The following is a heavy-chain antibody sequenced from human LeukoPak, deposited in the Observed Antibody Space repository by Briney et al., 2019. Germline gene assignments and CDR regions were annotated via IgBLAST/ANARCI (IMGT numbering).Heavy chain of an antibody. J-gene: IGHJ6*03. CDR3: AKARGAATYYYYYMDV. V-gene: IGHV3-33*06. Sequence: GGSLRLSCAVSGFSSSNYGMHWVRQAPGKGLEWVALIWYDGSNKYYADSVKGRFTISRDNSKNTLYLQMNTLRAEDTAVYYCAKARGAATYYYYYMDVWGKGTTVTV. D-gene: IGHD1-26*01. CDR1: GFSSSNYG. CDR2: IWYDGSNK.